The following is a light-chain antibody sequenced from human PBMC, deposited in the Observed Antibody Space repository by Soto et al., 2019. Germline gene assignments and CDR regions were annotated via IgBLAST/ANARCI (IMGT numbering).Light chain of an antibody. CDR2: KAS. Sequence: DIQMTQSPSTLSASVGDRVTITCRASQSISSWLAWYQQKPGKAPKLLIYKASSLESGVPSRFSGSGSGTEFPLTISSLQPDDFATYYCQLYNSYWTFGQGTKLEIK. J-gene: IGKJ1*01. CDR3: QLYNSYWT. CDR1: QSISSW. V-gene: IGKV1-5*03.